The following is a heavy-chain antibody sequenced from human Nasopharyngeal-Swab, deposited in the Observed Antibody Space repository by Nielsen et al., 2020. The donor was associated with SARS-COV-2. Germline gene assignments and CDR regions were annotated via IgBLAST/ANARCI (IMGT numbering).Heavy chain of an antibody. D-gene: IGHD3-9*01. CDR1: GFTVTSNY. CDR3: AGDQLTAYGYYYYMDV. CDR2: IYDGGST. Sequence: GGPLRLSCAASGFTVTSNYMSWVRQAPGKGLEWVSNIYDGGSTYYADSVRSRFTISKDYSKNTIYLQINSLRAEDTAVSYCAGDQLTAYGYYYYMDVWGRGTTVTVSS. V-gene: IGHV3-66*01. J-gene: IGHJ6*03.